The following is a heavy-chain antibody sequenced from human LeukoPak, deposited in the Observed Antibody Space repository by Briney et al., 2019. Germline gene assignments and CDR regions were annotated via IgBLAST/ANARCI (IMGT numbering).Heavy chain of an antibody. CDR2: INPNSGGT. CDR3: ARGYDSSGYVHFDY. CDR1: GYTFTRYY. V-gene: IGHV1-2*02. Sequence: ASVKVSCKASGYTFTRYYMHWVRQAPGQGLEWMGWINPNSGGTDSAQKFQGRVTMTWDTSVSTAYMELRSLRSDDTAVYYCARGYDSSGYVHFDYWGQGTLVTVSS. D-gene: IGHD3-22*01. J-gene: IGHJ4*02.